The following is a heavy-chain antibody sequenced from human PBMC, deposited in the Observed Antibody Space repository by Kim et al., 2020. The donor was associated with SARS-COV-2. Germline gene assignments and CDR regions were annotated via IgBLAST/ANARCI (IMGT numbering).Heavy chain of an antibody. D-gene: IGHD3-22*01. Sequence: GGNYSNPPLKSRVTISVDTSKNQFSLKLSSVTAADTAVYYCARAVVIFDYWGQGTLVTVSS. CDR2: GGN. V-gene: IGHV4-39*07. CDR3: ARAVVIFDY. J-gene: IGHJ4*02.